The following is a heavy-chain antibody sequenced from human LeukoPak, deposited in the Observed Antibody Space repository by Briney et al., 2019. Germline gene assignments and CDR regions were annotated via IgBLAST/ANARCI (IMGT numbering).Heavy chain of an antibody. CDR1: GFTFSSYA. V-gene: IGHV3-23*01. CDR2: ISGSGGST. CDR3: AKARLELPYFGMDV. J-gene: IGHJ6*02. D-gene: IGHD1-7*01. Sequence: GGSLRLSCAASGFTFSSYAMSWVRQAPGKGLEWVSAISGSGGSTYYADSVKGRFTISRDNSKNTLYLQKNSLRAEDTAVYYCAKARLELPYFGMDVWGQGTTVTVSS.